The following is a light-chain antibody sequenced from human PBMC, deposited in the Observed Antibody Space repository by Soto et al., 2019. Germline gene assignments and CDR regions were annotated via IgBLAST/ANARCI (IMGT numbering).Light chain of an antibody. V-gene: IGKV3-20*01. Sequence: EIVLTQSPGTLSLSPGERATLSCRASQSLSSSYLAWYQQKPGQAPRLLIYGTSGRATGIPDRFSGSGSGTDFTLTISRLEPEDFAVYYWPQYGTSPIYTFGQGTKLEIK. CDR2: GTS. J-gene: IGKJ2*01. CDR3: PQYGTSPIYT. CDR1: QSLSSSY.